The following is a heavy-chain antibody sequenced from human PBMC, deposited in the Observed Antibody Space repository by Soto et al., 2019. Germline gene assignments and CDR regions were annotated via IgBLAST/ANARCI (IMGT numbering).Heavy chain of an antibody. Sequence: SGPTLVNPTQTLTLTCTFSWFSLNANAMSVTWIRQPPGKALEWLARIDWDGDKYYNTSLKTRLTISRDTSKNQVVLTMTTMDPVDTGTYYCARIQMTTVTIDYWGPGTQVTVSS. D-gene: IGHD4-17*01. V-gene: IGHV2-70*11. CDR3: ARIQMTTVTIDY. CDR1: WFSLNANAMS. J-gene: IGHJ4*02. CDR2: IDWDGDK.